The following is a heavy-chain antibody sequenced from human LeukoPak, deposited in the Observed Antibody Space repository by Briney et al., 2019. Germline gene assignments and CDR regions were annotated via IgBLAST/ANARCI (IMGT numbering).Heavy chain of an antibody. Sequence: ASVKVSCKASGYTFTGYYMHWVRQAPGQGLEWIGWINPNSGGTNYAQKFQGRVTMTRDTSISTAYMELSRLRSDDTAVYYCARDGSDIVVVPAHGWGQGTLVTVSS. CDR1: GYTFTGYY. CDR2: INPNSGGT. CDR3: ARDGSDIVVVPAHG. J-gene: IGHJ4*02. D-gene: IGHD2-2*01. V-gene: IGHV1-2*02.